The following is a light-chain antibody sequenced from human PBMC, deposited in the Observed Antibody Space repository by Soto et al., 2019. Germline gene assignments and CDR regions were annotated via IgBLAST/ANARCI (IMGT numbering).Light chain of an antibody. CDR2: GAS. CDR1: QSVDIN. Sequence: EIVLTQSPATLSVSPGERATLSCRASQSVDINLAWYRKKAGQAPRLLIYGASTRATAIPARFSGSGSGTEFTLTISSLQSEDFAVYFCQHYNNWPWTFGQGTKVDIK. V-gene: IGKV3-15*01. J-gene: IGKJ1*01. CDR3: QHYNNWPWT.